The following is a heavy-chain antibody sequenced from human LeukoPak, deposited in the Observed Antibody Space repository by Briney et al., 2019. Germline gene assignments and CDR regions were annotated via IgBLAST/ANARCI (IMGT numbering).Heavy chain of an antibody. D-gene: IGHD6-19*01. Sequence: GGSLRLSCAASGFTLSSYAMSWVRQAPGKGLEWVSATSSSDAGTYYAESVRGRFTISRDNSKNTLFLQMNSLRADDTAMYYCARSEQWLAWNYWGQGTLVTVSS. CDR3: ARSEQWLAWNY. CDR1: GFTLSSYA. CDR2: TSSSDAGT. J-gene: IGHJ1*01. V-gene: IGHV3-23*01.